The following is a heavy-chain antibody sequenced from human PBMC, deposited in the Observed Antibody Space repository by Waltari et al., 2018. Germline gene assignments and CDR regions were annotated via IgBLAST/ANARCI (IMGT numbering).Heavy chain of an antibody. CDR3: ATSNSGGRRGLDY. Sequence: QVQLEQSGAEVKKPGASMKVSCKVSGYALSELSMHWVRQAPGEGLEWMGGFNPEDGEIIYAQKFRGRVTMTEDTSTETVYMDLSSLRSEDTAVYYCATSNSGGRRGLDYWGQGTLVTVSS. J-gene: IGHJ4*02. V-gene: IGHV1-24*01. CDR2: FNPEDGEI. CDR1: GYALSELS. D-gene: IGHD2-15*01.